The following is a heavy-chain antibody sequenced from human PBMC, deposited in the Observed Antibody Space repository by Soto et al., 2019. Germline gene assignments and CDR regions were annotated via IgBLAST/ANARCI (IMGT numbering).Heavy chain of an antibody. CDR3: ARDNCGGDCYPEFVGMDV. Sequence: EVQLVESGGGLIQPGGSLRLSCAASGFTVSSNYMSWVRLAPGKGLEWVAVINSVGSTYYADSVKGRFTISRDTFKNTRYREMKSLRAEATAVYYCARDNCGGDCYPEFVGMDVWCQGTTVTVSS. CDR2: INSVGST. V-gene: IGHV3-53*01. CDR1: GFTVSSNY. D-gene: IGHD2-21*02. J-gene: IGHJ6*02.